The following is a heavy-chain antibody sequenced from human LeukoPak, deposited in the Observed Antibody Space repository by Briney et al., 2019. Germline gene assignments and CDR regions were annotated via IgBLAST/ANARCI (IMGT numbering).Heavy chain of an antibody. CDR2: IYYSGST. J-gene: IGHJ3*02. V-gene: IGHV4-59*01. D-gene: IGHD3-9*01. CDR1: GGSISSYY. Sequence: SETLSLTCTVSGGSISSYYWSWIRQPPGKGLEWIGYIYYSGSTNYNPSPKSRVTISVDTSKNQFSLRLSSVTAADTAVYYCAREYYDILTGYLGVFDIWGQGTMVTVSS. CDR3: AREYYDILTGYLGVFDI.